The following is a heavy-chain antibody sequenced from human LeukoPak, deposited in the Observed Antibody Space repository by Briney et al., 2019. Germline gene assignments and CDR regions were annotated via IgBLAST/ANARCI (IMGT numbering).Heavy chain of an antibody. V-gene: IGHV3-30*04. CDR1: GFTFSSYA. J-gene: IGHJ4*02. CDR3: ARGPWGYPYYFDF. CDR2: ISYDGSNK. D-gene: IGHD7-27*01. Sequence: PGGSLRLSCAASGFTFSSYAMHWVRQAPGKGLEWVAVISYDGSNKYYADSVKGRFTISRDNAKNSLYLQMNSLRAEDTAVYYCARGPWGYPYYFDFWGQGALVTVSS.